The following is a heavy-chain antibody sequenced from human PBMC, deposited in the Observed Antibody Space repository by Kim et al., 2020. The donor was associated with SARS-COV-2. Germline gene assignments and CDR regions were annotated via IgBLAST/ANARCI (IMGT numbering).Heavy chain of an antibody. J-gene: IGHJ6*03. CDR3: ARDNEYYYYYMEV. V-gene: IGHV3-30*01. Sequence: YYADSAKGRFTLSRDNSKNTLYLQMNSLRGEDTAVYYCARDNEYYYYYMEVWGKGTTVTVSS.